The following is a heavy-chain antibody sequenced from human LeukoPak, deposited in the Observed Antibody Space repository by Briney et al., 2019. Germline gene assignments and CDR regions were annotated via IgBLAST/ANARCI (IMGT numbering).Heavy chain of an antibody. J-gene: IGHJ4*02. CDR2: IYHSGST. CDR3: ARGSSGSSNYYFDY. Sequence: SETLSLTCAVSGGSISSSNWWSWVRQPPGKGLEWIGEIYHSGSTNYNPSLKSRVTISVDKSKNQFSLKLSSVTAADTAVYYCARGSSGSSNYYFDYWGQGTLVTVSS. CDR1: GGSISSSNW. D-gene: IGHD2-15*01. V-gene: IGHV4-4*02.